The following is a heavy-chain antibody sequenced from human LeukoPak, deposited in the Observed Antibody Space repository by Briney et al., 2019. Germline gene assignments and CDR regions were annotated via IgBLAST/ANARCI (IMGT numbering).Heavy chain of an antibody. CDR3: TRWGSDGDRPFDS. V-gene: IGHV3-49*04. Sequence: PGGSLRPSCSASGFTFEDYAMSWVRQAPGKGLEWIGFIRSKGYGGATEYAPSVTGRFTISRDDSTFIVYLQLNSLRSDDTAVYYCTRWGSDGDRPFDSWGQGTLVTVSS. J-gene: IGHJ4*02. D-gene: IGHD4-17*01. CDR2: IRSKGYGGAT. CDR1: GFTFEDYA.